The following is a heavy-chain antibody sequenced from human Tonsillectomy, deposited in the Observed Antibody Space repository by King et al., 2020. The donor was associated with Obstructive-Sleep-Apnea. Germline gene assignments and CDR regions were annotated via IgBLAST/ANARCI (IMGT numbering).Heavy chain of an antibody. CDR2: MSYDGSDK. J-gene: IGHJ4*02. Sequence: VQLVESGGGVVQPGRSLRLSCAASGFTFSNFGMHWVRQAPGKGLQWVAIMSYDGSDKYADSVKGRFTISRDNSENTLYLQMNSLRAEDTAVYYCAKTAVAGKSAFFDYWGQGTLVTVSS. V-gene: IGHV3-30*18. D-gene: IGHD6-19*01. CDR3: AKTAVAGKSAFFDY. CDR1: GFTFSNFG.